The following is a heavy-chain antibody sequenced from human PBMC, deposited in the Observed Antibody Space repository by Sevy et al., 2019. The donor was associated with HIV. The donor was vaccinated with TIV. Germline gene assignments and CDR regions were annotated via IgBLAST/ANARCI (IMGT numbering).Heavy chain of an antibody. Sequence: GGSLRLSCAASGFTFSSYGMHWVRQAPGKGLEWVSSISSSSSYIYYADSVKGRFTISRDNAKNSLYLQMNSLRAEDTAVYYCARDFFLANVVVDWGQGTLVTVSS. CDR1: GFTFSSYG. CDR2: ISSSSSYI. J-gene: IGHJ4*02. CDR3: ARDFFLANVVVD. V-gene: IGHV3-21*01. D-gene: IGHD2-15*01.